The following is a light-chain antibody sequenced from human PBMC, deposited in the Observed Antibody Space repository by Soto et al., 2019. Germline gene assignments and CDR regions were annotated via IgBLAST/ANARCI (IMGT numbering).Light chain of an antibody. J-gene: IGKJ1*01. Sequence: EIVMTQSPVTLSVSPGERATLSCRASQSVGNNVAWYQQKPGQTPRLLIHGASTRAAGIPARFSGSGSGTEFTLTISSLQSEDFAVYYCQQCDDWPRTFGQGTKVEIK. CDR2: GAS. V-gene: IGKV3-15*01. CDR1: QSVGNN. CDR3: QQCDDWPRT.